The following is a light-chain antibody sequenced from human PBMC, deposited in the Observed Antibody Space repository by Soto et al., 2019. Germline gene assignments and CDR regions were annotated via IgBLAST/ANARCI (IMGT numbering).Light chain of an antibody. J-gene: IGKJ5*01. CDR2: GAS. CDR1: QSIGRQ. V-gene: IGKV3-15*01. CDR3: QQYDDWPPIT. Sequence: EIVMTQSPATLSVSPGERVTLSCRASQSIGRQLAWYQQKPGQAPRLLIYGASTRAAGIPARFSGSGSVTDFTLTISSLQSEDVAVFHCQQYDDWPPITFGQGTRLEIK.